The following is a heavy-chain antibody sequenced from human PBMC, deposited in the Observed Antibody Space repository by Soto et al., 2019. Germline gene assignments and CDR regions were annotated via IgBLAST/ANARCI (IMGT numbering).Heavy chain of an antibody. J-gene: IGHJ6*03. V-gene: IGHV4-34*01. CDR3: AILGYCSGGSCYNYYYYMDV. CDR1: GGSFSGYY. CDR2: INHSGST. D-gene: IGHD2-15*01. Sequence: SETLSLTCAVYGGSFSGYYWSWIRQPPGKGLEWIGEINHSGSTNYNPSLKSRVTISVDTSKNQFSLKLSSVTAADTAVYYCAILGYCSGGSCYNYYYYMDVWGKGTTVTVSS.